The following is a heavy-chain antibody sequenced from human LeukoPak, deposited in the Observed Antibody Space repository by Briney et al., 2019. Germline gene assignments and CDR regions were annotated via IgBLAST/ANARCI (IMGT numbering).Heavy chain of an antibody. Sequence: GGSLRLSCAASGFIFSSYSMNWVRQAPGKGLEWVSYISSSGSTIYYADSVKGRFTIFRDNAKNSLYLRMNSLRAEDTAVYYCAVLTYQLLDYYFDYWGQGTLVTVSS. V-gene: IGHV3-48*01. CDR2: ISSSGSTI. D-gene: IGHD2-2*01. CDR3: AVLTYQLLDYYFDY. CDR1: GFIFSSYS. J-gene: IGHJ4*02.